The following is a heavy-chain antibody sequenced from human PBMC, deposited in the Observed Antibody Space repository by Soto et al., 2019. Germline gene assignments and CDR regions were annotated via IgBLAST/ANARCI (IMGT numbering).Heavy chain of an antibody. J-gene: IGHJ4*02. Sequence: PLSLTCTVSGGSIVSGSYYWSWIRQPPGKGLEWIGYIYCSGSTYYNPSLKSRVTISLDTSKNQFSLRLSSVTAADTAVYYCARAWRDTAMPSDFWGQGTLVTVSS. CDR3: ARAWRDTAMPSDF. CDR2: IYCSGST. D-gene: IGHD5-18*01. CDR1: GGSIVSGSYY. V-gene: IGHV4-31*03.